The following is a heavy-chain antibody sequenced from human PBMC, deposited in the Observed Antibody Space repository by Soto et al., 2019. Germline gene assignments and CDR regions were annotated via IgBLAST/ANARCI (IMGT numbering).Heavy chain of an antibody. CDR3: GRGGSNSPNGMDV. Sequence: EVQLAESGGGLVQPGGSLRLSCAASGFTFSPYWMHWVRQAPGKGLVWVSRINPDGSSTNYADSVKGRFTISRDTAKNTLYLQMNSLRAEDTAVYYRGRGGSNSPNGMDVWGQGTTVTVSS. D-gene: IGHD4-4*01. J-gene: IGHJ6*02. CDR1: GFTFSPYW. CDR2: INPDGSST. V-gene: IGHV3-74*01.